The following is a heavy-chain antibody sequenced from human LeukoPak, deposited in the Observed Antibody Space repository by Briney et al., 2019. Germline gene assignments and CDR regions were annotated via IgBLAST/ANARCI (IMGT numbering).Heavy chain of an antibody. V-gene: IGHV3-53*01. D-gene: IGHD3-16*01. CDR1: GFTDNSNS. CDR2: NYSCGNT. Sequence: GGSLRLSCTVSGFTDNSNSMSWVRQAPPKGLEWVSFNYSCGNTHYSDSVQGRFAISRDNSNNTLYLQMNNLRAEGAAGRYFSRRADAYSHPYDYWGQGTLVTVSS. CDR3: SRRADAYSHPYDY. J-gene: IGHJ4*02.